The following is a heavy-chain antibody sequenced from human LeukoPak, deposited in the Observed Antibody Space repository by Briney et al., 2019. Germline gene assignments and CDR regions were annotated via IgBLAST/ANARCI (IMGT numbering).Heavy chain of an antibody. CDR3: ARGPTTVTRAFDY. CDR2: IYTSGST. D-gene: IGHD4-17*01. CDR1: GGSISIYY. Sequence: PSETLSLTCTASGGSISIYYWSWIRQPAGKGLEWIGRIYTSGSTNYNPSLKSRVTMSVDTSKNQFSLKLSSVTAADTAVYYCARGPTTVTRAFDYWGQGTLVTVSS. J-gene: IGHJ4*02. V-gene: IGHV4-4*07.